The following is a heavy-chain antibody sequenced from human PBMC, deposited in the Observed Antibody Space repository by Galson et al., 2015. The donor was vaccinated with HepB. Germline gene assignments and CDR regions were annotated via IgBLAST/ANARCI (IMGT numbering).Heavy chain of an antibody. CDR2: ISYDGSNK. CDR3: ARPYLPYSSSWSDQYFDL. V-gene: IGHV3-30-3*01. D-gene: IGHD6-13*01. J-gene: IGHJ2*01. CDR1: GFTFSTYA. Sequence: SLRLSCAASGFTFSTYAMHWVRQAPGKGLEWVAVISYDGSNKYYADSVKGRFTISRDNSKKKLYLQMNSLRAEDTAVYYCARPYLPYSSSWSDQYFDLWGRGTLVTVSS.